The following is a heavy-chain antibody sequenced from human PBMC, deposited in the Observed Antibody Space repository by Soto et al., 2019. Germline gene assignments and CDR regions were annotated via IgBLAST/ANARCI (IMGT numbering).Heavy chain of an antibody. CDR3: ARGGPGFGELRWFDP. Sequence: QVQLQESGPGLVKPSQTLSLTCTVSGGSISSGGYYWSWIRQHPGKGLEWIGYIYYSGSTYYNPSLKGRVTISVDPSKNQFALKLSSVTAADTAVYYCARGGPGFGELRWFDPWGQGTLVTVSS. CDR1: GGSISSGGYY. CDR2: IYYSGST. V-gene: IGHV4-31*03. D-gene: IGHD3-10*01. J-gene: IGHJ5*02.